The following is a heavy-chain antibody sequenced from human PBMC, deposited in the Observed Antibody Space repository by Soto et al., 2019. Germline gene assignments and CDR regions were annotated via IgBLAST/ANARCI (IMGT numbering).Heavy chain of an antibody. CDR2: IYYSGRT. Sequence: ITSTTYFWAWIRQPPGKGLEWVGSIYYSGRTYYNPSLRSRVTISVDRSKNQFSLTMSSVTAADTAVYYCAKNLPRTGRFDYWGQGTSVTVSS. CDR3: AKNLPRTGRFDY. J-gene: IGHJ4*02. V-gene: IGHV4-39*01. CDR1: ITSTTYF.